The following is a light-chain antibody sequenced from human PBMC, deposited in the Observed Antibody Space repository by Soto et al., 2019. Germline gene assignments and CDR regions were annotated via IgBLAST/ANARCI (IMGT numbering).Light chain of an antibody. J-gene: IGKJ1*01. CDR2: GAS. CDR3: QQYNNWLWT. Sequence: EIVMTQSPGTLSVSPGEGATLSCRASQNVSSYLAWYQQKPGQAPRLLIYGASTRATAIPARFSGSGSGTDFTLTISSLQSEDFAVYYCQQYNNWLWTFGQGTKVDIK. CDR1: QNVSSY. V-gene: IGKV3-15*01.